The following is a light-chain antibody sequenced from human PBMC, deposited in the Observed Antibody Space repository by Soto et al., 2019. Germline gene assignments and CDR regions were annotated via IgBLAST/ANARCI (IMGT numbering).Light chain of an antibody. V-gene: IGLV2-14*01. CDR2: EVS. CDR1: NSDVGDYNY. Sequence: QSVLTQPASVSGSPGQSITISCTGTNSDVGDYNYASWYQQHPGKAPKLIIYEVSNRPSGISDRFSASKSGNTASLTISGLQAEDEADYYCSSYTNSNTRVFGTGTKVTVL. CDR3: SSYTNSNTRV. J-gene: IGLJ1*01.